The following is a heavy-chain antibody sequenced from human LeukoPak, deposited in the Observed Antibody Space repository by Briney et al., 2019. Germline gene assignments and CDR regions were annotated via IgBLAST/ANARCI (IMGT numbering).Heavy chain of an antibody. CDR1: GFTFSTSS. CDR2: TRSQANNYET. CDR3: HCERIT. Sequence: AGSLTLSCAASGFTFSTSSIYWVRQPSGNGLEWVGRTRSQANNYETAYAEWVNGKFTISRDDSKYMGYLEMNRLKTEDSAVYYCHCERITGGQGPLVNVSS. J-gene: IGHJ4*02. D-gene: IGHD2-15*01. V-gene: IGHV3-73*01.